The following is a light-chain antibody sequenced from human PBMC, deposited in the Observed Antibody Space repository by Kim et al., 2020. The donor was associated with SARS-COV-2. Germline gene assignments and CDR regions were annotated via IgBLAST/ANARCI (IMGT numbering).Light chain of an antibody. CDR1: QSVSSY. V-gene: IGKV3-11*01. J-gene: IGKJ4*01. Sequence: SPGDRATLSCRASQSVSSYLAWYQQRPGQAPRLLIYDASNRATGIPARFSGSGSGTDFTLTISSLEPEDFAVYYCQQRYNWPPLTFGGGTNVDIK. CDR2: DAS. CDR3: QQRYNWPPLT.